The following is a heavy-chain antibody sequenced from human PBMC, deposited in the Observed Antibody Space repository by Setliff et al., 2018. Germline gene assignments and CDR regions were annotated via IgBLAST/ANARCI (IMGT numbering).Heavy chain of an antibody. CDR1: GFTFTSSA. J-gene: IGHJ4*02. Sequence: SVKVSCKASGFTFTSSAVQWVRQARGQRLEWIGWIVVGSGNTNYAQKFQERVTMTRDTSTSTVYMELSTLRSEDTAVYYCARAGYDSSGYYYEGGTYWGQGTLVTVSS. CDR3: ARAGYDSSGYYYEGGTY. V-gene: IGHV1-58*01. CDR2: IVVGSGNT. D-gene: IGHD3-22*01.